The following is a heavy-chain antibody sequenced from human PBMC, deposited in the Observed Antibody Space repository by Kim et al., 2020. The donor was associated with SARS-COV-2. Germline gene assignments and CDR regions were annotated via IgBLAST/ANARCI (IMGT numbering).Heavy chain of an antibody. CDR3: AGSSSSRYYYGMDV. V-gene: IGHV3-30*01. D-gene: IGHD6-6*01. J-gene: IGHJ6*02. Sequence: YADSVKGRFTISRDNSKNALYLQMNSLRAEDTAVYYCAGSSSSRYYYGMDVWGQGTTVTVSS.